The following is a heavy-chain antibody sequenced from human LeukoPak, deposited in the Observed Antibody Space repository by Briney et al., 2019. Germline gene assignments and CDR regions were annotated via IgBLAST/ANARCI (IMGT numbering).Heavy chain of an antibody. D-gene: IGHD3-10*01. V-gene: IGHV4-38-2*01. Sequence: SETLSLTCAVSGYSISSGYYWGWIRQPPGKGLEWIGSIHHSGSTYYNPSLKSRVTISVDTSKNQFSLKLSSVTAADTAVYYCARGYPGGSVDYWGQGTLVTVSS. J-gene: IGHJ4*02. CDR3: ARGYPGGSVDY. CDR1: GYSISSGYY. CDR2: IHHSGST.